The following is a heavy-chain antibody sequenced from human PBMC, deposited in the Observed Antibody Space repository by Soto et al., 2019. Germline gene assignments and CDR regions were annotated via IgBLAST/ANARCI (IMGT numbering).Heavy chain of an antibody. Sequence: PGGSLRLSCAASGFTFRTCWMYWVRQPPGKGLVWVSRINDDGSTTTYADSVKGRFTISRDNAKNTLFMQMDSLRAEDMGVYYCARGNYGPDYWGQGTLVTVSS. CDR1: GFTFRTCW. J-gene: IGHJ4*02. CDR3: ARGNYGPDY. V-gene: IGHV3-74*03. D-gene: IGHD3-10*01. CDR2: INDDGSTT.